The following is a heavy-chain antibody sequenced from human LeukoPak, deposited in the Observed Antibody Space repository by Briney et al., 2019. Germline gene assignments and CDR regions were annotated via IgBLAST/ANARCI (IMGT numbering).Heavy chain of an antibody. CDR3: ARDVRTGDFDY. J-gene: IGHJ4*02. Sequence: GGSLRLSCAASGFTFDDYGMSWVRQAPGKGLEWVANIKQDGSEKYYVDSVKGRFTISRDNAKNSLYLQMNSLRAEDTAVYYCARDVRTGDFDYWGQGTLVTVSS. CDR1: GFTFDDYG. D-gene: IGHD7-27*01. CDR2: IKQDGSEK. V-gene: IGHV3-7*01.